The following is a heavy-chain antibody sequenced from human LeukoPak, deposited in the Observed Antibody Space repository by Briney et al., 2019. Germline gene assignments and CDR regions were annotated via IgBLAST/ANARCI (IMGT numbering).Heavy chain of an antibody. J-gene: IGHJ6*03. Sequence: GGSLRLSCAASGFTVITNDMTWVRQAPGKGLEWVSYISSSSSTIYYADSVKGRFTISRDNAKNSLYLQMNSLRAEDTAVYYCARDGSDFWSGYPYYYYYYMDVWGKGSTVTVSS. V-gene: IGHV3-48*01. CDR1: GFTVITND. CDR2: ISSSSSTI. CDR3: ARDGSDFWSGYPYYYYYYMDV. D-gene: IGHD3-3*01.